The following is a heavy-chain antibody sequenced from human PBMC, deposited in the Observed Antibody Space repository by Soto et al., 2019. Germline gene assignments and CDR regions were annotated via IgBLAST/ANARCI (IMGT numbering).Heavy chain of an antibody. J-gene: IGHJ4*02. Sequence: GGSLRLSCAASGFTFSSYAMHWVRQAPGKGLEWVAVISYDGSNKYYADSVKGRFTISRDNSKNTLYLQMNSLRAEDTAVYYCARDANTDLITFGGVFDYWGQGTLVTVSS. CDR3: ARDANTDLITFGGVFDY. CDR1: GFTFSSYA. CDR2: ISYDGSNK. V-gene: IGHV3-30*04. D-gene: IGHD3-16*01.